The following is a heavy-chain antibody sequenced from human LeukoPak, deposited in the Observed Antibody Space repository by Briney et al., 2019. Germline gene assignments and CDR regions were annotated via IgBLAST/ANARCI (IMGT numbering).Heavy chain of an antibody. V-gene: IGHV1-2*02. CDR2: LNTNSGAT. D-gene: IGHD6-19*01. CDR1: GYTFTDYY. Sequence: AAVKVSCKASGYTFTDYYIHWVRQAPGQGLEYMGWLNTNSGATDSPQRFQDRVTLTGDPSFSTAYMELSSLRSEDTAVFYCARDQAVAGTTDAFDIWGQGTMVTVSS. CDR3: ARDQAVAGTTDAFDI. J-gene: IGHJ3*02.